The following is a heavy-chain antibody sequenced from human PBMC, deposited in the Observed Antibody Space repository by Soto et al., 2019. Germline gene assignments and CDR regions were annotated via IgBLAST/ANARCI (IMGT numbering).Heavy chain of an antibody. J-gene: IGHJ5*02. V-gene: IGHV4-31*03. Sequence: LPCSVSGAALNSGNYYWSWIRQVPGKGLEWIGHIYVTGAVDYNPSLGDRITITQDTSERQFSLNLRLVTAADTAVYYCARLRIATNNYKWFDPWGQGTLVTVSS. CDR3: ARLRIATNNYKWFDP. CDR2: IYVTGAV. CDR1: GAALNSGNYY. D-gene: IGHD2-21*01.